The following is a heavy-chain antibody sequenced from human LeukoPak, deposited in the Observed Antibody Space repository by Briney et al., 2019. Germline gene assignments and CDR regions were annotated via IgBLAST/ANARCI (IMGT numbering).Heavy chain of an antibody. CDR3: ARNGGGLDY. CDR2: ISPNSGGT. D-gene: IGHD2-8*01. J-gene: IGHJ4*02. V-gene: IGHV1-2*02. Sequence: ASVKVSCKASGYTFTGYQIFWGRQAPGQGPEFMGWISPNSGGTNYAQKFQGRVTLTRDTSISTAYMELSRLRSDDTAVYYCARNGGGLDYWGQGTLVTVPS. CDR1: GYTFTGYQ.